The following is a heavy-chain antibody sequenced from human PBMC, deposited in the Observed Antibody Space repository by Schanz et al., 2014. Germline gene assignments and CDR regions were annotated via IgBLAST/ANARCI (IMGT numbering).Heavy chain of an antibody. Sequence: EVQLVESGGGLIQPGGSLRLSCAVSGFTVNTNYMSWVRQAPGKGLEWISSMYINSGSTQYADSVKGRFIISRDSSKXXXLLQMNSLRADDTXVYFCARDWGRDGYNLAFDVGGPGTLVTVSS. CDR1: GFTVNTNY. CDR3: ARDWGRDGYNLAFDV. CDR2: MYINSGST. J-gene: IGHJ3*01. D-gene: IGHD5-12*01. V-gene: IGHV3-53*01.